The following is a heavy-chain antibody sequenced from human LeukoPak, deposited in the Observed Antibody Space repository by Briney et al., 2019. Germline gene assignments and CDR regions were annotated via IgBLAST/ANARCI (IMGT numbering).Heavy chain of an antibody. CDR1: GFTVSSNY. Sequence: GGSLRLSCAASGFTVSSNYMSRVRQAPGKGLEWVSVIYSGGSIYYADSVKGRFTISRDNSKNTLYLQMNSLRAEDTAVYYCARVQDDYVWGSYRQHFLYYFDYWGQGTLVTVSS. CDR2: IYSGGSI. J-gene: IGHJ4*02. V-gene: IGHV3-66*01. D-gene: IGHD3-16*02. CDR3: ARVQDDYVWGSYRQHFLYYFDY.